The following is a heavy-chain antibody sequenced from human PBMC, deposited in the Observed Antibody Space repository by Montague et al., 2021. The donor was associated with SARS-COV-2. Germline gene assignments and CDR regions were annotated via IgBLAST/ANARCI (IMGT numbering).Heavy chain of an antibody. V-gene: IGHV4-39*01. J-gene: IGHJ2*01. CDR2: INYSGKT. CDR3: ARRAQLQLNWFFDL. CDR1: GGSISSGTYY. Sequence: SETLSLTCTVSGGSISSGTYYWGWVRQPPGKGLEWIGTINYSGKTYYNPSLKSRVTISVDTSKNQFSLKVTSVTAADTAVYYCARRAQLQLNWFFDLWGRGTLVTVSS. D-gene: IGHD6-13*01.